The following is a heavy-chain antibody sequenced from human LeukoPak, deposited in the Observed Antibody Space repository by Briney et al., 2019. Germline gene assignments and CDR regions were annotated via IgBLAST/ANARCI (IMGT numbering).Heavy chain of an antibody. CDR2: ITSNRGST. D-gene: IGHD2-2*01. J-gene: IGHJ4*02. CDR3: VKGRCSGSSCYGGDY. CDR1: GFTFSSYA. V-gene: IGHV3-64D*06. Sequence: TGGSLRLSCSASGFTFSSYAMNWVRQAPGKGLEYVSAITSNRGSTYYADSVKGRFTISRDNSKNTLYLQMSSLRAEDTAVYYCVKGRCSGSSCYGGDYWGQGTLVTVSS.